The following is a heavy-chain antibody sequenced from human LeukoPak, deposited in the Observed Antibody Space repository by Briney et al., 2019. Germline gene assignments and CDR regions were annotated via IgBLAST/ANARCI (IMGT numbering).Heavy chain of an antibody. CDR2: IKQDGSEK. V-gene: IGHV3-7*01. J-gene: IGHJ4*02. CDR1: GFTFSSYW. Sequence: PGGSLRLSCAASGFTFSSYWMSWVRQAPGKGLEWVANIKQDGSEKYYVDSVKGRFTISRDNSRNTLYLQMNSLGAEDAAVYYCAKDLPDAFFDYWGQGTLVTVSS. CDR3: AKDLPDAFFDY. D-gene: IGHD2-2*01.